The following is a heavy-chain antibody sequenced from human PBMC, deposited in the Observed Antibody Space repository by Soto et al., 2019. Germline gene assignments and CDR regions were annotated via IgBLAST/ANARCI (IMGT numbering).Heavy chain of an antibody. D-gene: IGHD3-10*01. J-gene: IGHJ3*02. V-gene: IGHV3-53*01. CDR2: IYSGGST. Sequence: GGSLRLSCAASGFTVSSNYMSWDRQAPGKGLEWVSVIYSGGSTYYADSVKGRFTISRDNSKNTLYLQMNSLRAEDTAVYYCARLIPSSGSYHDAFDIWGQGTMVTVSS. CDR1: GFTVSSNY. CDR3: ARLIPSSGSYHDAFDI.